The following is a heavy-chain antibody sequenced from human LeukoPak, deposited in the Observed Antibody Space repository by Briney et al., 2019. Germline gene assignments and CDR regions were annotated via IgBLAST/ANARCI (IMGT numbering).Heavy chain of an antibody. CDR2: IDHSGST. CDR3: ARGPGRVRGVIRDRFQNWFDP. CDR1: GGSFSGYYY. D-gene: IGHD3-10*01. V-gene: IGHV4-34*01. Sequence: PSETLSLTCAVYGGSFSGYYYWSWIRQPPGKGLEWIGEIDHSGSTNYNPSLKSRVTISVDTSKNQFSLKLSSVTAADTAVYYCARGPGRVRGVIRDRFQNWFDPWGQGTLVTVSS. J-gene: IGHJ5*02.